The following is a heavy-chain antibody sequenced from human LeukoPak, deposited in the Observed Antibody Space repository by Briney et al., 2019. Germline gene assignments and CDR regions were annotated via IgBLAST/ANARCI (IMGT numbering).Heavy chain of an antibody. V-gene: IGHV3-30*02. D-gene: IGHD2-2*02. CDR3: AKDHFRYCSTTSCYTRIDY. J-gene: IGHJ4*02. CDR1: GFTFSAYG. Sequence: GGSLRHSCAASGFTFSAYGMHWVRQAPGRGLEWVAVIWYGGINKYYADSVKGRFTISRDNSKNTLFLQMNSLRAEDTAVYYCAKDHFRYCSTTSCYTRIDYWGQGTLVTVSS. CDR2: IWYGGINK.